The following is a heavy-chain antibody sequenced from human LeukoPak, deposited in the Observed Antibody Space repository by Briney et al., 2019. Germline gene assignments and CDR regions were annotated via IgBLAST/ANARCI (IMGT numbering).Heavy chain of an antibody. Sequence: ASVKVSCKASGYTFTGYYMHWVRQAPGQGLEWMGWINPNSGGTNYAQKFQGRVTMTRDTSISTAYMELSRLRSDDTAVYYCARDPRTMVRGVIQYYYYHGMDVWGQGTTVTVSS. CDR2: INPNSGGT. D-gene: IGHD3-10*01. V-gene: IGHV1-2*02. CDR1: GYTFTGYY. J-gene: IGHJ6*02. CDR3: ARDPRTMVRGVIQYYYYHGMDV.